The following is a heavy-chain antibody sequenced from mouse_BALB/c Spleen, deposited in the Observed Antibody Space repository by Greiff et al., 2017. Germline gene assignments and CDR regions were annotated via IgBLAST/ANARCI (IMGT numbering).Heavy chain of an antibody. J-gene: IGHJ4*01. D-gene: IGHD1-1*01. CDR1: GFDFSRYW. CDR3: ARRYYYGSSYYAMDY. V-gene: IGHV4-1*02. Sequence: EVKVVESGGGLVQPGGSLKLSCAASGFDFSRYWMSWVRQAPGKGLEWIGEINPDSSTINYTPSLKDKFIISRDNAKNTLYLQMSKVRSEDTALYYCARRYYYGSSYYAMDYWGQGTSVTVSS. CDR2: INPDSSTI.